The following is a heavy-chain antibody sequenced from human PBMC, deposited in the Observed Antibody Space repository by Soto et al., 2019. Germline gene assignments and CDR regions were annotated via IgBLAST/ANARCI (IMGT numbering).Heavy chain of an antibody. D-gene: IGHD6-13*01. J-gene: IGHJ4*02. Sequence: TLSLTCTVSGGSISSSSYYWGWIRQPPGKGLEWIGSIYYSGSTYYNPSLKSRVTISVDTSKNQFSLKLSSVTAADTAVYYCARHDELVDRPTYFDYWGQGTLVPVSS. CDR2: IYYSGST. V-gene: IGHV4-39*01. CDR1: GGSISSSSYY. CDR3: ARHDELVDRPTYFDY.